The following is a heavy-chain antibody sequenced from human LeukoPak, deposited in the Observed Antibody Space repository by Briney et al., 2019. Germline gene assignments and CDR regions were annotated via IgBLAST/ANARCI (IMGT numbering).Heavy chain of an antibody. CDR1: GFTFSSYA. V-gene: IGHV3-49*04. CDR3: TRAQVEMASGYGY. J-gene: IGHJ4*02. CDR2: IRSKTYGGTT. Sequence: GGSLRLSCAASGFTFSSYAMSWVRQAPGKGLEWVGFIRSKTYGGTTEYAASLKGRFIISRDDSKSTAYLQMNSLKTEDTAVYYCTRAQVEMASGYGYWGQGTLVTVSS. D-gene: IGHD5-24*01.